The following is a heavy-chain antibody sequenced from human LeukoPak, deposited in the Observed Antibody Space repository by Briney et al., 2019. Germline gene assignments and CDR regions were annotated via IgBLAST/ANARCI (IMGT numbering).Heavy chain of an antibody. Sequence: GGSLRLSCAASGFTVSGNYMSWVRQAPGKGLEWVSIIYSGGSTYYGDSVKGRFTISRDNSKNTLYLQMNSLRVEDTAVYYCARDYKTTVTTHDHYYMDVWGKGTTVTISS. J-gene: IGHJ6*03. CDR2: IYSGGST. CDR3: ARDYKTTVTTHDHYYMDV. CDR1: GFTVSGNY. V-gene: IGHV3-53*01. D-gene: IGHD4-17*01.